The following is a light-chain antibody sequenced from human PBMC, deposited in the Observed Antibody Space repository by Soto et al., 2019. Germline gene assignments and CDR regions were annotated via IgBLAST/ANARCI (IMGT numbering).Light chain of an antibody. V-gene: IGKV3-20*01. Sequence: EIVLTQSPGTLSLSPGERATLSCRASQSVSSSYLVWYQQKPGQTPRLLIYGASSRATGIPDRFSGSGSGTDFTLTISRLEPEDFAVYYCQQYDSSPFTFGPGTKVDIK. CDR3: QQYDSSPFT. J-gene: IGKJ3*01. CDR1: QSVSSSY. CDR2: GAS.